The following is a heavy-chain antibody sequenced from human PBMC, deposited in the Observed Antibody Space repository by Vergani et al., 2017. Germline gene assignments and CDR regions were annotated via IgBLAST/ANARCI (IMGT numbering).Heavy chain of an antibody. Sequence: QVQLVESGGGVVQPGRSLRLSCAASGFTFNQYGMHWVRQAPGKGLKWVAVTWYDGNNTQYADSVKGRFTISRDNSKSTMYLQMNSLRDEDTGVYYCARDLRLLYNRFDPWGQGTLVTVSS. V-gene: IGHV3-33*01. J-gene: IGHJ5*02. CDR1: GFTFNQYG. CDR2: TWYDGNNT. CDR3: ARDLRLLYNRFDP. D-gene: IGHD5-12*01.